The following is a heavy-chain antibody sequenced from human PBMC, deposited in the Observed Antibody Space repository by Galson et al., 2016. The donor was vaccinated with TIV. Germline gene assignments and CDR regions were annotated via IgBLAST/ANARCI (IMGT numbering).Heavy chain of an antibody. D-gene: IGHD5-24*01. Sequence: SVKVSCKASGYTFTSYGLYWVRQAPGQGLEWMGWINPNTGIPTYAQGFTGRFVFSLDTSVSTAYVQISRLKAEDTAVYYWARSTGDGSNFSDITYWAQGTLVTVSS. CDR2: INPNTGIP. CDR1: GYTFTSYG. J-gene: IGHJ4*02. CDR3: ARSTGDGSNFSDITY. V-gene: IGHV7-4-1*02.